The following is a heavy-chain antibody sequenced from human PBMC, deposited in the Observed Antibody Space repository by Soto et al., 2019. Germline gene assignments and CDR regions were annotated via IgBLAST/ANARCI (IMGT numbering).Heavy chain of an antibody. Sequence: EVQLVESGGGLVQPGESLRLSCAASGFTFSSYWMHWVRQAPGKGLVWVSRFNSDGSSTSYAGSVKGRFTISRDNAKNTLYLQMNSLRAEDMAVYYCVRTSLVVAAATREDYWGQGTLVTVSS. J-gene: IGHJ4*02. CDR2: FNSDGSST. CDR1: GFTFSSYW. D-gene: IGHD2-15*01. CDR3: VRTSLVVAAATREDY. V-gene: IGHV3-74*01.